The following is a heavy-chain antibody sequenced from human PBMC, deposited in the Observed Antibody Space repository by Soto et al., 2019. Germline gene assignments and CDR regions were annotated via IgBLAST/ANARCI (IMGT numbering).Heavy chain of an antibody. D-gene: IGHD2-8*02. CDR3: AREGATGSHIGY. CDR2: IIPIIGTA. Sequence: QVQLVQSGAEVKKPGSSVKVSCKASGGTFSSYAISWVRQAPGQGLEWMGEIIPIIGTANYAQKFQGGVTMTADESTGTSYIELSSLRSEDTALYYCAREGATGSHIGYWGQGTLVTVSS. V-gene: IGHV1-69*01. J-gene: IGHJ4*02. CDR1: GGTFSSYA.